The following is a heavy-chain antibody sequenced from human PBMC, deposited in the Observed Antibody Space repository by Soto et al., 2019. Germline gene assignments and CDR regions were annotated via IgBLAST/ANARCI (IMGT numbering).Heavy chain of an antibody. J-gene: IGHJ6*02. CDR1: GGSISSGGYY. V-gene: IGHV4-31*03. CDR2: IYYSGST. CDR3: ARGGGNHYYYGMDV. D-gene: IGHD3-3*01. Sequence: QVQLQESGPGLVKPSQTLSLTCTVSGGSISSGGYYWSWIRQHPGKGLAWIGYIYYSGSTYYNPSLKSRVTISVDTSKNQFSRKLSSVTAADTAVYYCARGGGNHYYYGMDVWGQGTTVTVSS.